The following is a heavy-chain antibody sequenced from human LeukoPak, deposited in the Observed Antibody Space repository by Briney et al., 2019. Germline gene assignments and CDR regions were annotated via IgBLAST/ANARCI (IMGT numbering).Heavy chain of an antibody. CDR1: GFTVSSNY. CDR3: ANGLDLTISWGTFGGYFDY. D-gene: IGHD3-3*01. V-gene: IGHV3-53*01. J-gene: IGHJ4*02. CDR2: IYSGGST. Sequence: QPGGSLRLSCAASGFTVSSNYMSWVRQAPGKGLEWVSVIYSGGSTYYADSVKGRFTISRDNSKNTLYLQMNSLRAEDTAVYYCANGLDLTISWGTFGGYFDYWGQGTLVTVSS.